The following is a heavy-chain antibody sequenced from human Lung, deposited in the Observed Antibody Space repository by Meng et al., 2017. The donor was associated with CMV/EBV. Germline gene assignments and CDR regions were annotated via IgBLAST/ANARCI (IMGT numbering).Heavy chain of an antibody. CDR2: IIPILGIA. Sequence: SXXVSXKASGGTFSSYTISWVRQAPGQGLEWMGRIIPILGIANYAQKFQGRVTITADKSTSTAYMELSSLRSEDTAVYYCARDCSSTSCYSPALYGMDVXGQAXTVTVSS. CDR1: GGTFSSYT. V-gene: IGHV1-69*04. J-gene: IGHJ6*02. CDR3: ARDCSSTSCYSPALYGMDV. D-gene: IGHD2-2*01.